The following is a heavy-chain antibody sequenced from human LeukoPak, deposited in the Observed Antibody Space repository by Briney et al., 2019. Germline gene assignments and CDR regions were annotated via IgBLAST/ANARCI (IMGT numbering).Heavy chain of an antibody. D-gene: IGHD3-10*01. CDR3: TRDRPSYYYGSGSYYLDY. J-gene: IGHJ4*02. CDR1: GFTFGDYA. CDR2: IRSKAYGGTT. Sequence: GGSLRLSCTASGFTFGDYAMSWFRQAPGKGLEWVGFIRSKAYGGTTEYAASVKGRFTISRDDSKSIAYLQMNSLKTEDTAVYYCTRDRPSYYYGSGSYYLDYWGQGTLVTVSS. V-gene: IGHV3-49*03.